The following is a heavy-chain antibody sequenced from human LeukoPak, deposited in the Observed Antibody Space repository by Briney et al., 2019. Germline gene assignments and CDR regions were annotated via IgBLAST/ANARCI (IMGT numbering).Heavy chain of an antibody. CDR1: GFTFRSYW. Sequence: GGSLRLSCAASGFTFRSYWMHWVRQAPGKGLLWVSRIDSDGSTTSYAGPVKGRFTISRDNAKNTLYLQMDSLRAEDTAVYYCVRDAYNILTAPYFDYWGQGTLVTVSS. CDR3: VRDAYNILTAPYFDY. CDR2: IDSDGSTT. V-gene: IGHV3-74*01. J-gene: IGHJ4*02. D-gene: IGHD3-9*01.